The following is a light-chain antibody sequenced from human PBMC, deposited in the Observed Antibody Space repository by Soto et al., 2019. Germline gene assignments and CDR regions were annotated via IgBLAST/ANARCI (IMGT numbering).Light chain of an antibody. CDR1: QSVNNF. Sequence: EILLTQSPAIVSLSPGERATLSCRASQSVNNFFAWYQQKPGQAPRLLIYDASYRAPGIPARFSGSGSGTDFTLTISSLEAEDSAVFYCHQYGISPPTFGPGTKVEI. CDR2: DAS. V-gene: IGKV3-11*01. CDR3: HQYGISPPT. J-gene: IGKJ1*01.